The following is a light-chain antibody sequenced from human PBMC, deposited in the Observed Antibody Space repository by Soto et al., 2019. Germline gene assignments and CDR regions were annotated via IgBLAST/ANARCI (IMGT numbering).Light chain of an antibody. V-gene: IGKV1-13*02. CDR2: DAS. Sequence: AIQLTQSPSSLSASVGDRVTITCRASQGISSALAWYQQNPGKAPKLLIYDASSLESGVPSRFSGSGSGTDFTLLITSLQPEDFATYYCQQFKSYQLTFGGGTKVEIK. CDR1: QGISSA. CDR3: QQFKSYQLT. J-gene: IGKJ4*01.